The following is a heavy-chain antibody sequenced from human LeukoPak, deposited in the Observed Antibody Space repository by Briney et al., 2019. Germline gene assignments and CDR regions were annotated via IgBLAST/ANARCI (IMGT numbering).Heavy chain of an antibody. CDR3: PTDRWSYNDSSGSSYFQH. Sequence: PGGSLRLSCAASGCTFSSYAMSWVRQAPGKGLEWVSAISGSGGSTYYADSVKGRFTISRDNSKNTLYLQMNSLRAEDTAVYYCPTDRWSYNDSSGSSYFQHWGQGTLVTVSS. V-gene: IGHV3-23*01. J-gene: IGHJ1*01. D-gene: IGHD3-22*01. CDR1: GCTFSSYA. CDR2: ISGSGGST.